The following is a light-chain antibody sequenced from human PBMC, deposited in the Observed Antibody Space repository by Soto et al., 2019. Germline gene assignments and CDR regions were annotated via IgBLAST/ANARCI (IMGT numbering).Light chain of an antibody. CDR3: CSYAGSSTPNWV. CDR1: SSDVGSYNL. CDR2: EVS. J-gene: IGLJ3*02. Sequence: QSALTQPASVSGSPGQSITISCTGTSSDVGSYNLVSWYQQHPGKAPKLMIYEVSKRASGVSNRFSGSKSGNTASLTISGLQAEDEADYYCCSYAGSSTPNWVFGGGTKVTVL. V-gene: IGLV2-23*02.